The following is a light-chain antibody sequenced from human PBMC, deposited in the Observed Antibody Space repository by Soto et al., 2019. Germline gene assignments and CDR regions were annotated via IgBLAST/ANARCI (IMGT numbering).Light chain of an antibody. CDR1: QSVLYSSNNKNY. Sequence: DIVMTQSPDSLAVSLGERATINCKSSQSVLYSSNNKNYLAWYQQKPGQPPKLLIYWASTRESGVPDLFSGSGSGTDFTLTISSRQAEDGAVYYCQQYYSTPYTFGQGTNLEIK. V-gene: IGKV4-1*01. CDR3: QQYYSTPYT. J-gene: IGKJ2*01. CDR2: WAS.